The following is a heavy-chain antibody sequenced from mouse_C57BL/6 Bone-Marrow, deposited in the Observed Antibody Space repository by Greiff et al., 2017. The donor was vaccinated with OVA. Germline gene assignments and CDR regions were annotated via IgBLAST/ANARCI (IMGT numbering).Heavy chain of an antibody. J-gene: IGHJ4*01. CDR2: IAPSDSYS. D-gene: IGHD2-2*01. V-gene: IGHV1-50*01. Sequence: VQLQQPGAELVKPGASVKLSCKASGYTFTSYWMQWVKQRPGRGLEWIGEIAPSDSYSNYTQTFKGKATLTVDTSASTAYMQLSSLTSEDSAVYYCAVGGYDGYYYAMDYWGQGTSVTVSS. CDR3: AVGGYDGYYYAMDY. CDR1: GYTFTSYW.